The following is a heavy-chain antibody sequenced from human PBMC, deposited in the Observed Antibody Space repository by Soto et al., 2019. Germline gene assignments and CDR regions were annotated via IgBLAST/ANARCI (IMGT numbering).Heavy chain of an antibody. CDR1: GYTFRSYG. V-gene: IGHV1-18*01. J-gene: IGHJ4*02. CDR3: ARDGYDILTGYPDRCDY. Sequence: ASVKVSCKASGYTFRSYGISWVRQAPGQGLEWMGWISAYNGNTNYAQKLQGRVTMTTDTSTSTAYMELRSLRSDDTAVYYRARDGYDILTGYPDRCDYWGQGTLVTVSS. D-gene: IGHD3-9*01. CDR2: ISAYNGNT.